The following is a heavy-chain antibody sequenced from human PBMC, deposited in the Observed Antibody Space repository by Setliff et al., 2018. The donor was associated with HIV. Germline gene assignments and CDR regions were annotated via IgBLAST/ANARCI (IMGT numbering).Heavy chain of an antibody. V-gene: IGHV4-59*01. J-gene: IGHJ2*01. D-gene: IGHD6-6*01. CDR1: GGSISSYY. CDR2: IYYSGST. Sequence: PSETLSLTCTVSGGSISSYYWSWIRQPPGKGLEWIGYIYYSGSTNYNPSLKSRVTISVDTSKNQFSLKLNSVTAADTAVYYCARDSDLDYSSSARWYFDLWVRGTLVTVSS. CDR3: ARDSDLDYSSSARWYFDL.